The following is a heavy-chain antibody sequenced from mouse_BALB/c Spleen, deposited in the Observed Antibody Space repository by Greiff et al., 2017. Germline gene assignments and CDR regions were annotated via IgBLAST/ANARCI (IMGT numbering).Heavy chain of an antibody. D-gene: IGHD2-3*01. Sequence: VQLQESGPGLVAPSQSLSITCTVSGFSLTGYGVNWVRQPPGKGLEWLGMIWGDGSTDYNSALKSRLSISKDNSKSQVFLKMNSLQTDDTARYYCARGYDGYPYYFDYWGQGTTLTVSS. CDR1: GFSLTGYG. CDR2: IWGDGST. CDR3: ARGYDGYPYYFDY. V-gene: IGHV2-6-7*01. J-gene: IGHJ2*01.